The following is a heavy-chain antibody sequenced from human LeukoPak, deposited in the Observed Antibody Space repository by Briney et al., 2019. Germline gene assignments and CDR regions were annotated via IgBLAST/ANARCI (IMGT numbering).Heavy chain of an antibody. J-gene: IGHJ4*02. Sequence: ASVKVSCKASGYTFTGYYMHWVRQAPGQGLEWMGWINPNSGGTNYAQKFQGRVTMTRDTFISTAYMELSRLRSDDTAVYYCARMILVPAAMDYWGQGTLVTVSS. CDR2: INPNSGGT. CDR1: GYTFTGYY. V-gene: IGHV1-2*02. D-gene: IGHD2-2*01. CDR3: ARMILVPAAMDY.